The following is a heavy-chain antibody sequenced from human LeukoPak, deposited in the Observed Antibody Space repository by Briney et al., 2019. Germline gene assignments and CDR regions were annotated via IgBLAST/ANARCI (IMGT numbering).Heavy chain of an antibody. CDR1: GYSISSGYY. D-gene: IGHD5-18*01. CDR3: ARDRTGRNTAQDDY. V-gene: IGHV4-38-2*02. CDR2: IYYTGGT. Sequence: SETLSLTCSVSGYSISSGYYWGWIRLPPGRDLEWIGSIYYTGGTLYNPSLKSRVSMSVDTSTNQFSLKLTSVTAADTAVYYCARDRTGRNTAQDDYWGQGTLVTVSS. J-gene: IGHJ4*02.